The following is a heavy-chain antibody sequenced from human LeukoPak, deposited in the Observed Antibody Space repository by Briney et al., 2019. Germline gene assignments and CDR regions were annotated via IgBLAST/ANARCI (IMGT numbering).Heavy chain of an antibody. V-gene: IGHV1-69*04. Sequence: GASVKVSCKASGGTFSSYAISWVRQAPGQELEWMGRIIPILGIANYAQKFQGRVTITADKSTSTAYMELSSLRSEDTAVYYCERDGGGSDAFDIWGQGTMVTVSS. D-gene: IGHD2-15*01. CDR3: ERDGGGSDAFDI. CDR2: IIPILGIA. J-gene: IGHJ3*02. CDR1: GGTFSSYA.